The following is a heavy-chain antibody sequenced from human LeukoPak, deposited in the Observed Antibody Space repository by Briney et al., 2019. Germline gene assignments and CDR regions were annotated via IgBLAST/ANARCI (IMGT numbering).Heavy chain of an antibody. V-gene: IGHV4-59*01. CDR2: INYSGST. D-gene: IGHD2-2*01. J-gene: IGHJ5*02. CDR3: ARGYSTSLSRFDP. CDR1: GGSISSYY. Sequence: SETLSLTCTVSGGSISSYYWSWIRQPPGKGLEWIGYINYSGSTNYNPSLKSRVTISIDTSKNQFSLKVSSVTAADTAVYYCARGYSTSLSRFDPWGQGTLVTVPS.